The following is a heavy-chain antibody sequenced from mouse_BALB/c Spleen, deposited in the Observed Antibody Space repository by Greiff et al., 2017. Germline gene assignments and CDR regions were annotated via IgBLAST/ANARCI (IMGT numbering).Heavy chain of an antibody. CDR1: GFNIKDTY. J-gene: IGHJ4*01. D-gene: IGHD1-1*01. CDR2: IDPANGNT. Sequence: VQLKQSGAELVRSGASVKLSCTASGFNIKDTYMHWVKQRPEQGLEWIGRIDPANGNTKYDPKFQGKATITADTSSNTAYLQLSSLTSEDTAVYYCARDYGSSYDYAMDYWGQGTSVTVSS. V-gene: IGHV14-3*02. CDR3: ARDYGSSYDYAMDY.